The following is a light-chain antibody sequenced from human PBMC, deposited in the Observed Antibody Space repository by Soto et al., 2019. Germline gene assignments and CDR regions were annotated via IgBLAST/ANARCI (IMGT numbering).Light chain of an antibody. CDR3: HQRNNWPIS. J-gene: IGKJ5*01. CDR2: DAS. Sequence: EIVLTQSTATLSLSPGERATLSCRASQSVSSFLAWYQQKPGQAPRLLIYDASNRATGIPARFSGSGSGTDFTLTISGLEPEDFAVYYCHQRNNWPISFGRGTRLEIK. V-gene: IGKV3-11*01. CDR1: QSVSSF.